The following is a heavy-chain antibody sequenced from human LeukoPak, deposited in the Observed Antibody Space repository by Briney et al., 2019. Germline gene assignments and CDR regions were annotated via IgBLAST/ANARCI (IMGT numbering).Heavy chain of an antibody. CDR1: GFTFSSYW. CDR3: ARGNGGNSLY. D-gene: IGHD4-23*01. Sequence: GGSLRLSCAASGFTFSSYWMRWVRQAPGKGLVWVSRILSDGSITSYADSVQGRFTISRDNAKNTLYLRMNSLRLEDTAVYYCARGNGGNSLYWGQGTLVIVSS. J-gene: IGHJ4*02. CDR2: ILSDGSIT. V-gene: IGHV3-74*01.